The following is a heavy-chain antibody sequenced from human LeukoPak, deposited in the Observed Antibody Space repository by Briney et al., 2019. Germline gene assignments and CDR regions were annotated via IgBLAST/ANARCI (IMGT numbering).Heavy chain of an antibody. CDR1: GFTFSNSA. CDR3: AKTGPYYFDS. Sequence: GGSLRLSCAASGFTFSNSAMSWVRQAPGKGLEWVSAISPGGITYYADSVKGRFTISRDNSQNTVFLQMNSLRAEDTALYYCAKTGPYYFDSWGQGTLVSVSS. J-gene: IGHJ4*02. CDR2: ISPGGIT. V-gene: IGHV3-23*01.